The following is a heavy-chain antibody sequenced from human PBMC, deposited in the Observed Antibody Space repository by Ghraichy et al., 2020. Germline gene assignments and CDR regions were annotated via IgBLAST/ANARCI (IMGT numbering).Heavy chain of an antibody. CDR1: GGTFSSYG. V-gene: IGHV1-69*13. CDR2: IIPMFGTA. CDR3: ARGVLRVLEWVIHENYNYYAMDV. Sequence: SVKVSCKASGGTFSSYGFSWVRQAPGQGLEWMGGIIPMFGTANYAQKFQGRVTITADESTSTAYMELSSLRSEDTAVYYCARGVLRVLEWVIHENYNYYAMDVWGQGTTVTVAS. J-gene: IGHJ6*02. D-gene: IGHD3-3*01.